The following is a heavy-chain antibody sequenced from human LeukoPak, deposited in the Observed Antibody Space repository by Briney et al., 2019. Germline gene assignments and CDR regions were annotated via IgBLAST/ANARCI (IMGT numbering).Heavy chain of an antibody. CDR3: AREHDYGDSYYFDY. V-gene: IGHV1-69*01. J-gene: IGHJ4*02. CDR2: IIPIFGTA. Sequence: ASVKVSFKASGGTFSSYAISWVRQAPGQGLEWMGGIIPIFGTANYAQKFQGRVTITADESTSTAYMELSSLRSEDTAVYYCAREHDYGDSYYFDYWGQGTLVTVSS. D-gene: IGHD4-17*01. CDR1: GGTFSSYA.